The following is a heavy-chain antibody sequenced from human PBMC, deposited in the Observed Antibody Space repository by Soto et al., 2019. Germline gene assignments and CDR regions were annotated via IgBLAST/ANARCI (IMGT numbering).Heavy chain of an antibody. CDR3: ARVPQIPYYYDSSDPTPYYGMDV. CDR2: ISSSSSYI. D-gene: IGHD3-22*01. CDR1: GFTFISYS. J-gene: IGHJ6*02. Sequence: GGSLRLSCAASGFTFISYSTNWVRQAPGKGLEWVSSISSSSSYIYYADSVKGRFTISRDNAKNSLYLQMNSLRAEDTAVYYCARVPQIPYYYDSSDPTPYYGMDVWGQGTTVTVSS. V-gene: IGHV3-21*01.